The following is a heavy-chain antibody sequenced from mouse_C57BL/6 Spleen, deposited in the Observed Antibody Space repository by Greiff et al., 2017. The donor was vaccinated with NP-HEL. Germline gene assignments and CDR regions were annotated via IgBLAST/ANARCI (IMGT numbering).Heavy chain of an antibody. J-gene: IGHJ1*03. V-gene: IGHV1-53*01. CDR2: FNPSNGGT. D-gene: IGHD1-1*01. Sequence: VQLQQPGTELVKPGASVKLSCKASGYTFTSYWMPWVKQRPGQGLEWIGNFNPSNGGTNYNEKFKSKAPLTVDNSSSTAYMQLSSLPPEDSAVYDCAGGFYYGSSSSGYWYFDDWGTGTTVTVSS. CDR1: GYTFTSYW. CDR3: AGGFYYGSSSSGYWYFDD.